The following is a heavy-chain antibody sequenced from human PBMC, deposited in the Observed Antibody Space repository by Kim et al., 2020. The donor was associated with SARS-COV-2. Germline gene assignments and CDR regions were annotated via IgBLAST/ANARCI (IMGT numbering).Heavy chain of an antibody. CDR2: IYYTGST. Sequence: SETLSLTCTVSGGSINRNYWSWFRQPPGKGLEWIGYIYYTGSTNYNPSLQSRVTISVDRSNNQFSLKLKSLTAADTAVYYCASDMSSGWYYFWGPGALVTVSS. CDR3: ASDMSSGWYYF. D-gene: IGHD6-19*01. CDR1: GGSINRNY. V-gene: IGHV4-59*01. J-gene: IGHJ4*02.